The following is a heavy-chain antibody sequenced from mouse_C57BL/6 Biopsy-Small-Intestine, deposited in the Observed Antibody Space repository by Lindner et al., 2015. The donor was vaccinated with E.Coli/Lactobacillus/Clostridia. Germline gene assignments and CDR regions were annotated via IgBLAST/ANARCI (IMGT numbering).Heavy chain of an antibody. CDR2: IYPGSGNT. D-gene: IGHD1-1*01. CDR3: ARGAYYGTDYAMDY. Sequence: VQLQESGPELVKPGASVKISCKASGYSFTSYYIHWVKQRPGQGLEWIGWIYPGSGNTKYNEKFKGKATLTADTSSSTAYMQLSSLTSEDSAVYYCARGAYYGTDYAMDYWGQGTSVTVSS. V-gene: IGHV1-66*01. CDR1: GYSFTSYY. J-gene: IGHJ4*01.